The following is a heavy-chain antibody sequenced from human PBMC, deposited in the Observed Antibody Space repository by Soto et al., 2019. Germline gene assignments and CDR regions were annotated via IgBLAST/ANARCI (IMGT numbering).Heavy chain of an antibody. CDR1: GFTFDDYA. CDR2: ISWNSGSI. D-gene: IGHD6-13*01. CDR3: AKDISSSAPYNWFDP. J-gene: IGHJ5*02. Sequence: EVQLVESGGGLVQPGRSLRLSCAASGFTFDDYAMHWVRQAPGKGLEWVSGISWNSGSIGYADSVKGRFTISRDNAKNSLYLQMNSLRAEDTALYYCAKDISSSAPYNWFDPWGQGTLVTVSS. V-gene: IGHV3-9*01.